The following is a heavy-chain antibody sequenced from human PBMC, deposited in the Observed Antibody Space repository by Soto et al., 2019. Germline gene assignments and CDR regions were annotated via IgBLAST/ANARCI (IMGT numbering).Heavy chain of an antibody. CDR2: ISTYTGNT. CDR3: ARGYYYGSGRPTPGGMDV. J-gene: IGHJ6*02. D-gene: IGHD3-10*01. CDR1: GYTFTNYD. Sequence: QVHLVQSGAEVKKPGASVKVSCKASGYTFTNYDINWVRQAPGQGLEWMGWISTYTGNTNYAQKLQGRVTMTTDTSTSTAYMELRCLRSDDTALYYCARGYYYGSGRPTPGGMDVWGQVTTVTVSS. V-gene: IGHV1-18*01.